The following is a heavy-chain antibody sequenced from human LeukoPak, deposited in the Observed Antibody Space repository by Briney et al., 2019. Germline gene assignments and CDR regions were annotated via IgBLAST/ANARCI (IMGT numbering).Heavy chain of an antibody. CDR3: ATSNYGDSDY. V-gene: IGHV3-30*03. J-gene: IGHJ4*02. CDR1: GFTFSSYG. Sequence: PGRSLRLSCAASGFTFSSYGMHWVRQAPGKGLEWVAVISYDGSNKYYADSVKGRFTISRDNSKNTLYLRMNSLRAEDTAVYHCATSNYGDSDYWGQGTLVTVSS. CDR2: ISYDGSNK. D-gene: IGHD4-17*01.